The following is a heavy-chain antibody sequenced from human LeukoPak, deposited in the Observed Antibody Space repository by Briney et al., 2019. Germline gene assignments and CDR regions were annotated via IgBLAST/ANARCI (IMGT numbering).Heavy chain of an antibody. CDR3: ARDSLYYFDY. J-gene: IGHJ4*02. D-gene: IGHD3-16*02. CDR2: ITTSSSYT. CDR1: GFSFSSYN. V-gene: IGHV3-21*01. Sequence: GGSLRLSCEASGFSFSSYNMDWVRQTPGKGLEWISSITTSSSYTFYADSVKGRFTISRDNAKNSLYLQMNSLRAEDTAVYSCARDSLYYFDYWGQGTLVTVSS.